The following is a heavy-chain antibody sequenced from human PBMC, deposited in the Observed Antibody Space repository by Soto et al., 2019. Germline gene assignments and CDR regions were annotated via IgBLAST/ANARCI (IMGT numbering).Heavy chain of an antibody. CDR2: ISYDGSNK. CDR3: AKTYSSSWPPVDY. D-gene: IGHD6-13*01. CDR1: GFTFSSYG. Sequence: GGSLRLSCAASGFTFSSYGMHWVRQAPGKGLEWVAVISYDGSNKYYADSVKGRFTISRDNSKNTLYLQMNSLRAEDTAVYYCAKTYSSSWPPVDYWGQGTLVTV. V-gene: IGHV3-30*18. J-gene: IGHJ4*02.